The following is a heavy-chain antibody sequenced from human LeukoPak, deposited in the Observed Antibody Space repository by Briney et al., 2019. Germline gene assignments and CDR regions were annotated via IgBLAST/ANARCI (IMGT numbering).Heavy chain of an antibody. CDR3: ARDQGSGWLFDY. D-gene: IGHD6-19*01. CDR2: ISSSGSTI. CDR1: GVTFSSYE. Sequence: PWGSLRLSCAASGVTFSSYEMNWVRQAPGKGLEWVSYISSSGSTIYYADSVKGRFTISRDNAKNSLYLQMNHPRAEDTAVFYWARDQGSGWLFDYGGQGTLVTVPS. V-gene: IGHV3-48*03. J-gene: IGHJ4*02.